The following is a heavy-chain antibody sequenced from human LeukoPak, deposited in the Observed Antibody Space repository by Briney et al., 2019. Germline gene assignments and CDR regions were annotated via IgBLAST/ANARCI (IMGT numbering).Heavy chain of an antibody. Sequence: GGSLRLSCAASGFTFSNSGMSWVRQAPGKGLEWVSAISTDAGETHYADSVKGRFTISRDNSKNTVSLQMSSLRAEDTALYYCAKGSGNGYGSGPFDYWGQGTLVTVSS. CDR2: ISTDAGET. CDR1: GFTFSNSG. V-gene: IGHV3-23*01. CDR3: AKGSGNGYGSGPFDY. D-gene: IGHD3-10*01. J-gene: IGHJ4*02.